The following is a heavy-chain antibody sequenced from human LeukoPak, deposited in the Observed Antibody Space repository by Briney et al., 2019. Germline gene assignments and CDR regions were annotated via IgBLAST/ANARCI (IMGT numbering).Heavy chain of an antibody. Sequence: GGSLRLSCAASGFTFSSYAVSWVRQAPGKGLGWVSAISGSGGDTYYADSVKGRFTISRDNSKNTLYLQVNSLSTEDTALYYCAKTTTGYSSGRYPGWPVDYWGQGTLVTVSS. CDR3: AKTTTGYSSGRYPGWPVDY. V-gene: IGHV3-23*01. D-gene: IGHD6-19*01. CDR2: ISGSGGDT. J-gene: IGHJ4*02. CDR1: GFTFSSYA.